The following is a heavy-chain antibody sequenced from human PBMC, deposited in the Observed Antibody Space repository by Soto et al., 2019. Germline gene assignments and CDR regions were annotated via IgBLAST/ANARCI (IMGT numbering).Heavy chain of an antibody. Sequence: SETLSLTCAVYGGSFSGYYWSWIRQPPGKGLEWIGEINHSGSTNYNPSLKSRVTISVDTSKNQFSLKLSSVAAADTAVYYCARGFWGYYYYYGMDVWGQGTTVTVSS. V-gene: IGHV4-34*01. J-gene: IGHJ6*02. CDR3: ARGFWGYYYYYGMDV. CDR1: GGSFSGYY. D-gene: IGHD3-16*01. CDR2: INHSGST.